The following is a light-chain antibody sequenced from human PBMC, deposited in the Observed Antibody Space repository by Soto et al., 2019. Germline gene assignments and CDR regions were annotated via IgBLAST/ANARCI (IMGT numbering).Light chain of an antibody. CDR1: QSVSSSY. CDR2: GAS. V-gene: IGKV3-20*01. Sequence: EIVLTQSPCTLSLSPGERAILSCRASQSVSSSYLAWYQQKPGQAPRLLIFGASSRATGIPDRFSGSGSGTDFTLTISRLEPEDFAVYYCQQYGSSPSTFGQGTKVDIK. J-gene: IGKJ1*01. CDR3: QQYGSSPST.